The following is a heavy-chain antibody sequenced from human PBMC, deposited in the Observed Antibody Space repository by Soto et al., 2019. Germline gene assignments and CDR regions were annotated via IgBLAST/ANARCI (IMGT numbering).Heavy chain of an antibody. V-gene: IGHV4-39*01. CDR1: GGSISSSSYY. D-gene: IGHD6-19*01. CDR2: TYYSGST. J-gene: IGHJ3*02. Sequence: QLQLQESGPGLVKPSETLSLTCTVSGGSISSSSYYWGWIRPPPGKGLEWIGNTYYSGSTYYNPSRKSRVTIYVATSQNQFPRKLSSVTAADTAVYHCARRFSQWLVPLGAFVIWCQGTMVTVSS. CDR3: ARRFSQWLVPLGAFVI.